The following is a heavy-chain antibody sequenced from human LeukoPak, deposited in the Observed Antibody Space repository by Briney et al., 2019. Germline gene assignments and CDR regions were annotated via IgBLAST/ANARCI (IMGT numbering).Heavy chain of an antibody. CDR3: TRDQTPYY. Sequence: GGSLRLSCTASGFTFGDYAMTWVRQAPGKGLEWVGFISSEAYGGTPEYAASVKGRFTISRDDSKSIAYLQMNSLKTEDAAVYYCTRDQTPYYWGQGTLVTVSS. CDR1: GFTFGDYA. CDR2: ISSEAYGGTP. J-gene: IGHJ4*02. V-gene: IGHV3-49*04.